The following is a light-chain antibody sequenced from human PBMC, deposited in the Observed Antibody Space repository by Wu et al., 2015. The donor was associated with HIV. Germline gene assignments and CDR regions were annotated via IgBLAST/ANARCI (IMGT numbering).Light chain of an antibody. J-gene: IGKJ1*01. V-gene: IGKV3-15*01. CDR1: QSVGSD. CDR3: QQYNKWPRT. CDR2: SAS. Sequence: EIVMTQSPATLSVSPGERATLSCRASQSVGSDLAWYQQKPGQAPRLLIHSASRRATGIPARFSGSGSGTEFTLTISSLQSEDFAVYYCQQYNKWPRTFGQGTKVEF.